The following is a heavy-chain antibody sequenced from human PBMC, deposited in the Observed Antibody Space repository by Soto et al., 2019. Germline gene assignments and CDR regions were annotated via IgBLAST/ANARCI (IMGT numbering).Heavy chain of an antibody. CDR1: GFTFSSYA. J-gene: IGHJ4*02. V-gene: IGHV3-23*01. Sequence: GGSLRLSCAASGFTFSSYAMSWVRQAPGKGLEWVSAISGSGGSTYYADSVKGRFTISRDNSKNTLYLQMNSLRAEDTAVYYCAKLPDFVVVVAATGAYYFDYCGQGTLVTVSS. D-gene: IGHD2-15*01. CDR3: AKLPDFVVVVAATGAYYFDY. CDR2: ISGSGGST.